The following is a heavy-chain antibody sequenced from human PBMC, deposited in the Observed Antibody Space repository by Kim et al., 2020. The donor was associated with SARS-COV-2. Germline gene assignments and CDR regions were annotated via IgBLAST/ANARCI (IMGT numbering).Heavy chain of an antibody. CDR3: ARPRGTVTQLPYFDY. CDR1: GGSISSSSYY. J-gene: IGHJ4*02. V-gene: IGHV4-39*01. Sequence: SETLSLTCTVSGGSISSSSYYWGWIRQPPGKGLEWIGSIYYSGSTYYNPSLKSRVTISVDTSKNQFSLKLSSVTAADTAVYYCARPRGTVTQLPYFDYWGQGTLLTVSS. D-gene: IGHD4-17*01. CDR2: IYYSGST.